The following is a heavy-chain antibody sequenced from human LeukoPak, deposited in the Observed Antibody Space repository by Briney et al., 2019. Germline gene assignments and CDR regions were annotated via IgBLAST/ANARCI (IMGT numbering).Heavy chain of an antibody. D-gene: IGHD2-15*01. CDR1: GFTFTSYW. CDR2: ISYDGSNK. CDR3: ARLACSGGSCYSFPYYYGMDV. J-gene: IGHJ6*02. Sequence: TGGSLRLSCAASGFTFTSYWMSWVRQAPGKGLEWVAVISYDGSNKYYADSVKGRFTISRDNSKNTLYLQMNSLRAEDTAVYYCARLACSGGSCYSFPYYYGMDVWGQGTTVTVSS. V-gene: IGHV3-30-3*01.